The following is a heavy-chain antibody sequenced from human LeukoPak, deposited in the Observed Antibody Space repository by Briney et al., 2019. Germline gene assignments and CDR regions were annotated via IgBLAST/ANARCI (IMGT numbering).Heavy chain of an antibody. Sequence: GASVKVSCKASGGTFSSYAISWVRQAPGQGLEWMGGIIPIFGTANYAQKFQGRVTITADESTSTAYMELSSLRSEDTAVYYCARDQLLEPGYNWFDPWGQGTLVTVSS. CDR1: GGTFSSYA. CDR2: IIPIFGTA. J-gene: IGHJ5*02. D-gene: IGHD2-2*01. V-gene: IGHV1-69*13. CDR3: ARDQLLEPGYNWFDP.